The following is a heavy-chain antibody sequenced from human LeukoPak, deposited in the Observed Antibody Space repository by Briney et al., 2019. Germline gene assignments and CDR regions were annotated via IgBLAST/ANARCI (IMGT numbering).Heavy chain of an antibody. Sequence: GGSLRLSCAASGLPFSSYVMHWVRQAPGSGLEWVAVIWFDGSKKYYADSVKGRFTISRDNAKNSLYLQMHSLRDEDTAVYYCARAWYSWGYYFDYWGQGTLVTVSS. CDR1: GLPFSSYV. D-gene: IGHD1-26*01. CDR3: ARAWYSWGYYFDY. J-gene: IGHJ4*02. V-gene: IGHV3-33*01. CDR2: IWFDGSKK.